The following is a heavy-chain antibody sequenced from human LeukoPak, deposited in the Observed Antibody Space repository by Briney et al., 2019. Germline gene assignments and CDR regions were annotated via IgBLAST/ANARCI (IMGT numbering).Heavy chain of an antibody. V-gene: IGHV1-69*13. Sequence: ASVNVSCKASGGTFSIYAISWVRQAPGQGLEWMGGIIPIFGTANYAQKFQGRVTITADESTSTAYMELSSLRSEDTAVYYCARGYSGSYCLDYWGQGTLVTVSS. CDR3: ARGYSGSYCLDY. CDR2: IIPIFGTA. CDR1: GGTFSIYA. J-gene: IGHJ4*02. D-gene: IGHD1-26*01.